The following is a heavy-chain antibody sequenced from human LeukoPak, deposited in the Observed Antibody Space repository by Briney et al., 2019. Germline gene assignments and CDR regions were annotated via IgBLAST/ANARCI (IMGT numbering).Heavy chain of an antibody. CDR1: GGSISSYY. CDR2: IYTSGST. CDR3: ARITANGGSDDAFDV. V-gene: IGHV4-4*09. J-gene: IGHJ3*01. D-gene: IGHD2-8*01. Sequence: SETLSLTCTVSGGSISSYYWSWIRQPPGKGLEWIGYIYTSGSTNYNPSLKSRVTISVDTSKRQFSLRLTSVTAADTAIYYCARITANGGSDDAFDVWGQGTMISVSS.